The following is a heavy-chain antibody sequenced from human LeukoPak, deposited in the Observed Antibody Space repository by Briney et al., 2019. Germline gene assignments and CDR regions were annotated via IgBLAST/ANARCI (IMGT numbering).Heavy chain of an antibody. Sequence: GGSLRLSCAASGFAFSDYYMSWIRQAPGKGLEWVSYISSSGSTIYYADSVKGRFTISRDNAKNSLYLQMNSLRAEDTAVYYCAREGVTAIFFDAFDIWGQGTMVTVSS. D-gene: IGHD2-21*02. J-gene: IGHJ3*02. CDR2: ISSSGSTI. CDR1: GFAFSDYY. CDR3: AREGVTAIFFDAFDI. V-gene: IGHV3-11*01.